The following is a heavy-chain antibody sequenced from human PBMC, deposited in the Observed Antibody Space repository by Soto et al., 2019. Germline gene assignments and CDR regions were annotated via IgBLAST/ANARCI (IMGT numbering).Heavy chain of an antibody. J-gene: IGHJ5*02. CDR1: GGTFSSYT. CDR3: ARTGIVVVPAAANNWFDP. V-gene: IGHV1-69*02. Sequence: SVKVSCKASGGTFSSYTISWVRQAPGQGLEWMGRIIPILGIANYAQKFQGRVTITADKSTSTAYMELSSLRSEDTAVYYCARTGIVVVPAAANNWFDPWGQGTLVTVSS. D-gene: IGHD2-2*01. CDR2: IIPILGIA.